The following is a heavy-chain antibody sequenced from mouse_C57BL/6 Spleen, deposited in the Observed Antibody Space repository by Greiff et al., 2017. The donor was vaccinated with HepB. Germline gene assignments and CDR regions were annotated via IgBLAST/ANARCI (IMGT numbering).Heavy chain of an antibody. CDR2: IDPSDSYT. Sequence: QVQLQQPGAELVMPGASVKLSCKASGYTFTSYWMHWVKQRPGQGLEWIGEIDPSDSYTNYNQKFKGKSTLTVDKSSSTAYMQLSSLTSEDSAVYYWARYGNYEAWFAYWGQGTLVTVSA. CDR1: GYTFTSYW. CDR3: ARYGNYEAWFAY. V-gene: IGHV1-69*01. J-gene: IGHJ3*01. D-gene: IGHD2-1*01.